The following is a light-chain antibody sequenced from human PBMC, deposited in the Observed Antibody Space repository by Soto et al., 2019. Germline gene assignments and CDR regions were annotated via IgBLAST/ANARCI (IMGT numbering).Light chain of an antibody. Sequence: ETGLTQSPATLSVSPGERATLSCRASQSVDNNLAWYQQKPGQPPRILIYGASTRATGIPARFSGSGSGTDFTLTISRLQSEDFEVYFCQQFYTWPQTFGHGTKVDIK. J-gene: IGKJ1*01. V-gene: IGKV3-15*01. CDR3: QQFYTWPQT. CDR1: QSVDNN. CDR2: GAS.